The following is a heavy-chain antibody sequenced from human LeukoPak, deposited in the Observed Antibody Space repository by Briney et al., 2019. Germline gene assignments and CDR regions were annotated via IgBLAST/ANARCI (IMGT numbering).Heavy chain of an antibody. D-gene: IGHD6-13*01. CDR2: ISYDGSNK. V-gene: IGHV3-30*04. Sequence: PGRSLRLSCAASGFTFSSYAMHWVRQAPGKGLEWVAVISYDGSNKYYADSVKGRFTISRDNSKNTLYLQMNSLRAEDTAVYYCARGEQQLNYYYCYGMDVWGKGTTVTVSS. CDR3: ARGEQQLNYYYCYGMDV. CDR1: GFTFSSYA. J-gene: IGHJ6*04.